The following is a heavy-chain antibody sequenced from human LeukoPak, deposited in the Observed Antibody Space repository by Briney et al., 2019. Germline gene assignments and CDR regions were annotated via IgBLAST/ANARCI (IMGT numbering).Heavy chain of an antibody. CDR3: AREPTVTTFGY. J-gene: IGHJ4*02. V-gene: IGHV3-21*01. CDR2: ITSSSSYI. D-gene: IGHD4-17*01. CDR1: GFTFIIYN. Sequence: PGGSLRLSCAASGFTFIIYNMNWVRQAPGKGLEWVSSITSSSSYIYYADSVKGRFTISRDNAKNSLYLQMSSLRAEDTAVYYCAREPTVTTFGYWGQGTLVTVSS.